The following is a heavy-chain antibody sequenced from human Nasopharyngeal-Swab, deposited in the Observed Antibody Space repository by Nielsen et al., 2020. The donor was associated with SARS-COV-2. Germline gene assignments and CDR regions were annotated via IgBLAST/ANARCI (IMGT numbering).Heavy chain of an antibody. CDR3: AGDSGYSSSWYSRDYYFDY. CDR2: IYHSGST. J-gene: IGHJ4*02. Sequence: WIRQPPGKGLEWIGSIYHSGSTYYNPSLKSRVTISVDTSKNQFSLKLSSVTAADTAVYYCAGDSGYSSSWYSRDYYFDYWGQGTLVTVSS. D-gene: IGHD6-13*01. V-gene: IGHV4-38-2*02.